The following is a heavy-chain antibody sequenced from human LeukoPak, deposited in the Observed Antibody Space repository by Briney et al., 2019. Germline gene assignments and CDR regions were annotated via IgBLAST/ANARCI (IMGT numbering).Heavy chain of an antibody. V-gene: IGHV4-61*01. CDR1: GGSISSSSYY. CDR2: IYYSGST. D-gene: IGHD3-10*01. J-gene: IGHJ4*02. CDR3: ARRYGSGSSGTFDY. Sequence: PSETLSLTCTVSGGSISSSSYYWSWIRQPPGKGLEWIAYIYYSGSTNYNPSLKSRVTISVDTSKNQFSLKLSSVTAADTAVYYCARRYGSGSSGTFDYWGQGTLVTVPS.